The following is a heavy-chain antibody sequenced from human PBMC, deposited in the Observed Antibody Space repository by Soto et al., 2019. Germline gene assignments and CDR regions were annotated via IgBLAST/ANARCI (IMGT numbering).Heavy chain of an antibody. CDR1: GFTVSSNY. J-gene: IGHJ3*02. Sequence: EVQLVESGGGLIQPGGSLRLSCAASGFTVSSNYMSWVRQTPGEGLEWVSVLYPDATTYYADSVKGRFTISRDNSKNTLYLQMNSLRADDTAVYYCARETVTTGGGAFDIWGQGTMVTVSS. D-gene: IGHD4-17*01. CDR3: ARETVTTGGGAFDI. V-gene: IGHV3-53*01. CDR2: LYPDATT.